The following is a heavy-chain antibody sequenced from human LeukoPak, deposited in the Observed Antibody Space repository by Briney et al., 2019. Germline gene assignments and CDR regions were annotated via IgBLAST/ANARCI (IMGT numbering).Heavy chain of an antibody. V-gene: IGHV1-18*01. CDR3: ARALLDYYDSSGYLDY. Sequence: GASVKVSCKASGYTFTSYGISWVRQAPGQGLEWMGWISASNGNTNYAQKFQGRVTITADKSTSTAYMELSSLRSEDTAVYYCARALLDYYDSSGYLDYWGQGTLATVSS. CDR1: GYTFTSYG. CDR2: ISASNGNT. J-gene: IGHJ4*02. D-gene: IGHD3-22*01.